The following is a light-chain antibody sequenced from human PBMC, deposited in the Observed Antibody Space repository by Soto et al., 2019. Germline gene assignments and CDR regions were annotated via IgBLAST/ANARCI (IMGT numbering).Light chain of an antibody. CDR1: QGIAPY. CDR3: QKYNTAPLT. J-gene: IGKJ4*01. V-gene: IGKV1-27*01. Sequence: DVQMTQSPSSLSAFVGDRVTITCRASQGIAPYLAWFQQKPGKVPKLLIYATSTLQSGVPSRFSGSGSGTDCTLTISSLQPEDVATYYCQKYNTAPLTFGGGTKVEIK. CDR2: ATS.